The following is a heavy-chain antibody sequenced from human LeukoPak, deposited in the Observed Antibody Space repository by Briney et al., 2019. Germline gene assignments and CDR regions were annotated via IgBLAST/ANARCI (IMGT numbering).Heavy chain of an antibody. J-gene: IGHJ3*02. CDR2: ISAYNGNT. Sequence: ASVKVSCKASGYTFTSYGISWVRQAPGQGLEWMGWISAYNGNTNYAQKLQGRVTMTTDTSTSTAYMELRSLRSDDTAVYYCARGQYVLLWFGDDTGAFDIWGQGTMVTVSS. CDR1: GYTFTSYG. CDR3: ARGQYVLLWFGDDTGAFDI. V-gene: IGHV1-18*01. D-gene: IGHD3-10*01.